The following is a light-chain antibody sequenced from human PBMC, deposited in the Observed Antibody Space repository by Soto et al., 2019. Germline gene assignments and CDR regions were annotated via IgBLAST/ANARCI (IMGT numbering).Light chain of an antibody. CDR3: SSFAVSNSFV. V-gene: IGLV2-8*01. CDR1: SNDVGGYNC. CDR2: EVN. J-gene: IGLJ1*01. Sequence: SVLTQPPSASGSPGQSVTISCTGTSNDVGGYNCVSWYQQHPGKAPKLMIYEVNKRPSGVPDRFSGSKSGNTASLTVSGLQAEGEADYYCSSFAVSNSFVFGTGTKVTVL.